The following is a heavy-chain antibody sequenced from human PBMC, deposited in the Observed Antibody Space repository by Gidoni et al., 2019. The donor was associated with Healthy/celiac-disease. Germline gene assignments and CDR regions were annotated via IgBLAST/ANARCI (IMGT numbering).Heavy chain of an antibody. J-gene: IGHJ4*02. V-gene: IGHV3-15*01. CDR3: TTAYNWNSAVY. CDR1: EFTFSNAG. D-gene: IGHD1-7*01. Sequence: VQLVESVGGVVKPGGSLRLSCAASEFTFSNAGMSWVRQAPGKGLEWFGRIKSKTDGGTTDYAAPVKGRFTISRDDSKNTLYLQMNSLKTEDTAVYYCTTAYNWNSAVYWGQGTLVTVSS. CDR2: IKSKTDGGTT.